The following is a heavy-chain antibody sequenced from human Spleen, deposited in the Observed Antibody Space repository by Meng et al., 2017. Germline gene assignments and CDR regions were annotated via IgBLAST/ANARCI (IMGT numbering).Heavy chain of an antibody. Sequence: GESLKISCAASGFSFSSYTIHWVRQAPGKGLEWVASISSSSTYIYYADSVKGRFTVSRDNAKNSLYLQMNSLGAEDTAVYYCARKDCTGGSCYARFDYWGQGTPVTVSS. V-gene: IGHV3-21*01. CDR3: ARKDCTGGSCYARFDY. CDR1: GFSFSSYT. D-gene: IGHD2-15*01. J-gene: IGHJ4*02. CDR2: ISSSSTYI.